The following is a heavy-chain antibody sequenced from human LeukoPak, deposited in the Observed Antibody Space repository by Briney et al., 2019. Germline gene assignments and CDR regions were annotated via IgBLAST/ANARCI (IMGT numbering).Heavy chain of an antibody. CDR3: ARGWVPSDITLK. D-gene: IGHD3-22*01. V-gene: IGHV3-48*04. CDR2: ISSSSSTI. Sequence: GGSLRLSCAASGFTFSSYSMNWVRQAPGKGLEWVSYISSSSSTIYYADSVKGRFTISRDNARNTVYLQMNSLRAEDTAVYYCARGWVPSDITLKWGQGTMVTVSS. J-gene: IGHJ3*01. CDR1: GFTFSSYS.